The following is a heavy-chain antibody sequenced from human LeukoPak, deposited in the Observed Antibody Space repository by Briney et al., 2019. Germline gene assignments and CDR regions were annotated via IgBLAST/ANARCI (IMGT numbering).Heavy chain of an antibody. J-gene: IGHJ4*02. Sequence: GGSLRLSCAASGFTVSSNYMSWVRQAPGKGLEWVSVIYSGGSTYYADSVKGRFTISRHNSKNTLYLQMNSLRAEDTAVYYCARGARYYYDSSGYYYDYWGQGTLVTVSS. D-gene: IGHD3-22*01. CDR2: IYSGGST. CDR1: GFTVSSNY. CDR3: ARGARYYYDSSGYYYDY. V-gene: IGHV3-53*04.